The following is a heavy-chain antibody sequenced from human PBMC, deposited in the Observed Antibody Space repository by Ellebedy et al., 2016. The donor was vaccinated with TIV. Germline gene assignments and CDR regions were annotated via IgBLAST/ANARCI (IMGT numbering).Heavy chain of an antibody. Sequence: GGSLRLSCAASGFTVSSNYMSWVRQAPGKGLEWVSLIYSDGSTYYADSVKGRFIISRDNAKNSLFLQMNRLRVEDTAVYYCARRASYGDYAVQVNPWFDPWGQGTLVTVSS. V-gene: IGHV3-66*01. J-gene: IGHJ5*02. CDR3: ARRASYGDYAVQVNPWFDP. D-gene: IGHD4-17*01. CDR2: IYSDGST. CDR1: GFTVSSNY.